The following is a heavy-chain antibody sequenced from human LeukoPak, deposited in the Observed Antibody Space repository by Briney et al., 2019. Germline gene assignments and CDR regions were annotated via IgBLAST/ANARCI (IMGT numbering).Heavy chain of an antibody. D-gene: IGHD4-23*01. CDR2: ISGSGGST. Sequence: GGSLRLSCAASGFTFSDYYMSWVRQAPGKGLEWVSAISGSGGSTYYADSVKGRFTISRDNSKNTLYLQMNSLRAEDTAVYYCAMTGGKSDSYWYFDLWGRGTLVTVSS. CDR1: GFTFSDYY. V-gene: IGHV3-23*01. CDR3: AMTGGKSDSYWYFDL. J-gene: IGHJ2*01.